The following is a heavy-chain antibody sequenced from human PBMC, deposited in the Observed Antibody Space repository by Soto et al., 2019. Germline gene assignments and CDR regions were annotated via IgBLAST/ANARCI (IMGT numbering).Heavy chain of an antibody. Sequence: GGSLRLSCAASGFTFSSYWMHWVRQAPGKGLVWVSRINSDGSSTSYADSVRGRFTISRDNAKNTLYLQMNSLRAEDTAVYYCARDSRFLDYYYMDVWGKGTTVTVSS. CDR3: ARDSRFLDYYYMDV. J-gene: IGHJ6*03. CDR2: INSDGSST. V-gene: IGHV3-74*01. CDR1: GFTFSSYW. D-gene: IGHD3-3*01.